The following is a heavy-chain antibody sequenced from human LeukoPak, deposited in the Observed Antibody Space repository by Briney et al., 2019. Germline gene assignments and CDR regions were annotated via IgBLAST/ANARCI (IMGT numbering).Heavy chain of an antibody. CDR1: GFTFSSYS. D-gene: IGHD3-22*01. CDR3: ATGSYYDSRGYYTFGH. CDR2: ISSSSSYI. J-gene: IGHJ1*01. V-gene: IGHV3-21*01. Sequence: TGGSLRLSCAASGFTFSSYSMNWVRQAPGKGLEWVSSISSSSSYIYYADSVKGRFTISRDNAKNSLYLQMNSLRAEDTAVYYCATGSYYDSRGYYTFGHWGQGTLVTVSS.